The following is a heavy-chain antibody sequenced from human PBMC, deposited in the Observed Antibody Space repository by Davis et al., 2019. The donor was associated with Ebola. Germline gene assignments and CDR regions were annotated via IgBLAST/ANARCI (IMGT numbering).Heavy chain of an antibody. CDR3: ARDTPFTDNYGMDV. V-gene: IGHV3-53*01. D-gene: IGHD2-15*01. CDR1: GFTFSSYS. CDR2: LYSGGST. Sequence: GGSLRLSCAASGFTFSSYSMNXXXXXXXXXXXXXSVLYSGGSTYYADSVKGRFTISRDNSRNTLYLQMNSLRAEDTAVYYCARDTPFTDNYGMDVWGQGTTVTVSS. J-gene: IGHJ6*02.